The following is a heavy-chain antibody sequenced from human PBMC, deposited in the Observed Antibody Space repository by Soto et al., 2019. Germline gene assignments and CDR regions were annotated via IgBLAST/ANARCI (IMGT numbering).Heavy chain of an antibody. V-gene: IGHV3-53*02. J-gene: IGHJ6*02. CDR1: GFTVSSNN. CDR2: IYSGGST. Sequence: EVQLVETGGGLIQPGGSLRLSCAASGFTVSSNNMSWVRQAPGKGLEWVSVIYSGGSTYYADSVKGRFTISRDNSKNTLYLQMNSLRAEDTAVYYCARVNYYYYGMDVWGQGTTVTVSS. CDR3: ARVNYYYYGMDV.